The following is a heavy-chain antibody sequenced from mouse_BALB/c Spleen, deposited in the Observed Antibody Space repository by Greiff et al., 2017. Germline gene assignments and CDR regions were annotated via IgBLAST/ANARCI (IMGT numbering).Heavy chain of an antibody. CDR3: ARFGYYGSRSWFAY. CDR1: GYSFTDYN. CDR2: IDPYNGGT. D-gene: IGHD1-1*01. J-gene: IGHJ3*01. Sequence: VHVKQSGPELVKPGASVKVSCKASGYSFTDYNMYWVKQSHGKSLEWIGYIDPYNGGTSYNQKFKGKATLTVDKSSSTAFMHLNSLTSEDSAVYYCARFGYYGSRSWFAYWGQGTLVTVSA. V-gene: IGHV1S135*01.